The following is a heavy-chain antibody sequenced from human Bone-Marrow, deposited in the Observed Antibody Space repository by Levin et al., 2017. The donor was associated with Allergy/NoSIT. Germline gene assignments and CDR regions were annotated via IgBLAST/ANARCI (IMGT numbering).Heavy chain of an antibody. V-gene: IGHV3-30*03. CDR2: ISYDGTNK. CDR3: ARGYFLISFGGTSQPDY. CDR1: GFSFSSYG. J-gene: IGHJ4*02. Sequence: PGGSLRLSCAASGFSFSSYGMHWVRQAPGKGLEWVALISYDGTNKYYADSVQGRFSISRDNSNNTVYLQMNSLRAEDTAIYYCARGYFLISFGGTSQPDYWGQGTQVTVSS. D-gene: IGHD3-16*01.